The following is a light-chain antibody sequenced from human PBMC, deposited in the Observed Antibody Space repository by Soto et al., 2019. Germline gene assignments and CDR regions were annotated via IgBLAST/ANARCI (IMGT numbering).Light chain of an antibody. Sequence: QLVLTQPPSASGTPGQRVTISCSGSSSNIGSNYVYWYQQLPGTAPKLLIYRNNQRPSGVPDRFSGSKSGTSASLAISGLRSEDEADYYCAAWDDSLGGGVFGGGTKLTVL. J-gene: IGLJ2*01. CDR1: SSNIGSNY. CDR3: AAWDDSLGGGV. CDR2: RNN. V-gene: IGLV1-47*01.